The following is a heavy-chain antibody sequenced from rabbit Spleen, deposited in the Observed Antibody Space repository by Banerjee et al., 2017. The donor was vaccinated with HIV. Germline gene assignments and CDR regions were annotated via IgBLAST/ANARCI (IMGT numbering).Heavy chain of an antibody. V-gene: IGHV1S45*01. CDR2: IDTGGSGFT. Sequence: QEQLVETGGGLVKAGTSLTLTCIASGVSFRGNSYMCWVRQAPGKGLEWIACIDTGGSGFTYFANWAKGRFTISKTSSTTVTLLMTSLTAADTATYFCARDTSSSFSSYGMDLWGPGTLVTVS. D-gene: IGHD1-1*01. CDR1: GVSFRGNSY. CDR3: ARDTSSSFSSYGMDL. J-gene: IGHJ6*01.